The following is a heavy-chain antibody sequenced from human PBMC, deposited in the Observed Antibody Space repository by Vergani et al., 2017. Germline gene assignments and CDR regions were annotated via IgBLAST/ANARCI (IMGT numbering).Heavy chain of an antibody. D-gene: IGHD2-15*01. CDR3: AXDREWVVVAATSDYYYYGMDV. J-gene: IGHJ6*02. CDR1: GYTFTSYG. CDR2: ISAYNGNT. V-gene: IGHV1-18*01. Sequence: QVQLVQSGAEVKKPGASVKVSCKASGYTFTSYGISWVRQAPGQGLEWMGWISAYNGNTNYAQKLQGRVTMTTDTSTSTAYMELRSLRSDDTAVYYCAXDREWVVVAATSDYYYYGMDVWGQGTTVTVSS.